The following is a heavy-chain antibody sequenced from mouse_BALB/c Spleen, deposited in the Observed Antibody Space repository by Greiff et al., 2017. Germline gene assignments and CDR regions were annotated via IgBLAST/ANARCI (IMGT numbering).Heavy chain of an antibody. CDR2: ISSGGSYT. J-gene: IGHJ4*01. V-gene: IGHV5-6*01. CDR1: GFTFSSYG. CDR3: ARQDWDEDAMDY. D-gene: IGHD4-1*01. Sequence: EVKLMESGGDLVKPGGSLKLSCAASGFTFSSYGMSWVRQTPDKRLEWVATISSGGSYTYYPDSVKGRFTISRDNAKNTLYLQMSSLKSEDTAMYYCARQDWDEDAMDYWGQGTSVTVSS.